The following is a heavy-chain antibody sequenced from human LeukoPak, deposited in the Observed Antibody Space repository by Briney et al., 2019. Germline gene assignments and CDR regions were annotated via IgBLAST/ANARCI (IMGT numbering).Heavy chain of an antibody. V-gene: IGHV3-74*01. J-gene: IGHJ4*02. CDR3: ARFGSMTTVTRGRVFDY. D-gene: IGHD4-17*01. CDR1: GFTFSSYW. Sequence: GGSLRLSCAASGFTFSSYWMHWVRQVPGKGLVWVSRINTDGSSSSYADSVKGRFTIFRDNAKNSLYLQMNSLRAEDTAVYYCARFGSMTTVTRGRVFDYWGQGTLVTVSS. CDR2: INTDGSSS.